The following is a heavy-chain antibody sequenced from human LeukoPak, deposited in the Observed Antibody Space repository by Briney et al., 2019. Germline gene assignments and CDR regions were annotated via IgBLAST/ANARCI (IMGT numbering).Heavy chain of an antibody. V-gene: IGHV4-4*07. CDR2: IYVDGSN. Sequence: SETLSLTCTVAGVSISTYHWSWIRQSAGKGLEWIGRIYVDGSNNYNPTLKIRVTISVDTSKTQFSLKLTSVTAADTAVYYCARYRFISGWYSFDYWGQGTLVTVSS. D-gene: IGHD6-19*01. J-gene: IGHJ4*02. CDR3: ARYRFISGWYSFDY. CDR1: GVSISTYH.